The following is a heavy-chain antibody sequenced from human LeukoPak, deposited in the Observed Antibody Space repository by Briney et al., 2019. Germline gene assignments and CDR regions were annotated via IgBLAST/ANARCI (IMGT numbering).Heavy chain of an antibody. J-gene: IGHJ4*02. D-gene: IGHD1-1*01. Sequence: ASVKVSCKASGYTFTNYYMHWVRQAPGHGREWMGIINPSGSGRTYAQKFQGRVTMTRDTSTSTAYMELSSLTSEDTAVYYCGRVEVGLGPDYWGQGTLVTVSS. CDR3: GRVEVGLGPDY. CDR2: INPSGSGR. CDR1: GYTFTNYY. V-gene: IGHV1-46*01.